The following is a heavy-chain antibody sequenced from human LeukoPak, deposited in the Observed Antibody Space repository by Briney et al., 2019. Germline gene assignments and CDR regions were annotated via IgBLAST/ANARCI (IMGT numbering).Heavy chain of an antibody. CDR2: ISWSSGSI. J-gene: IGHJ4*02. D-gene: IGHD3-10*01. CDR1: GFTFDDYA. Sequence: GRSLRLSCAASGFTFDDYAMHWVRQAPGKGLEWVSGISWSSGSIGYADSVKGRFTISRDNAKNSLYLQMNSLRAEDTAVYYCARAPTYGSGSSFDYWSQGTLVTVSS. V-gene: IGHV3-9*01. CDR3: ARAPTYGSGSSFDY.